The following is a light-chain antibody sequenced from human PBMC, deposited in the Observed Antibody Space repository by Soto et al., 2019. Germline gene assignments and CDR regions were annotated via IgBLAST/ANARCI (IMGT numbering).Light chain of an antibody. CDR3: SSFGGSNHVV. V-gene: IGLV2-8*01. Sequence: QSALTQPPSASGSPGQSVTISCTGTSSDVGGYNYVSWYQQHPGKAPKLIIYEVSKRPSGVPDHFSGSKSGNTASLTVSGLQADDEGDYYCSSFGGSNHVVFGGGTKLTVL. CDR2: EVS. J-gene: IGLJ2*01. CDR1: SSDVGGYNY.